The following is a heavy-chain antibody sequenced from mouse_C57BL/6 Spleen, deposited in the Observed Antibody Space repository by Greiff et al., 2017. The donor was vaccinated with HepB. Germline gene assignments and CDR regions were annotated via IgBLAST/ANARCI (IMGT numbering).Heavy chain of an antibody. Sequence: EVKLVESGGGLVKPGGSLKLSCAASGFTFSSYAMSWVRQTPEKRLEWVATISDGGSYTYYPDNVKGRVTISRDNAKNNLYLQMSHLKSEDTAMYYCARDNDGYYDYWGQGTTLTVSS. CDR3: ARDNDGYYDY. J-gene: IGHJ2*01. V-gene: IGHV5-4*01. CDR2: ISDGGSYT. CDR1: GFTFSSYA. D-gene: IGHD2-3*01.